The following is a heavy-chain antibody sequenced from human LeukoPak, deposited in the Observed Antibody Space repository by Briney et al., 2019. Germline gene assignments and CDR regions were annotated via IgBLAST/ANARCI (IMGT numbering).Heavy chain of an antibody. Sequence: GSLRLSCAASGFTFSDHYMNWIRQPAGKGLEWIGRIYTSGSTNYNPSLKSRVTISVDTSKNQFSLKLSSVTAADTAVYYCARDLMGAKDYWGQGTLVTVSS. CDR3: ARDLMGAKDY. J-gene: IGHJ4*02. V-gene: IGHV4-4*07. CDR1: GFTFSDHY. CDR2: IYTSGST. D-gene: IGHD1-26*01.